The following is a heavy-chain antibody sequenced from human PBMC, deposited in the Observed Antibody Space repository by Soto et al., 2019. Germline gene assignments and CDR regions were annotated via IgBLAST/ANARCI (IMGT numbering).Heavy chain of an antibody. CDR1: GGSISSSNW. J-gene: IGHJ6*02. Sequence: QVQLQESGPGLVKPSGTLSLTCAVSGGSISSSNWWSWVRQPPGKGLEWIGEIYHSGSTNYNPSLKSRVTISVDKSKNQFSLKLSSVTAADTAVYYCARDPARIAARPYYYYGMDVWGQGTTVTVSS. CDR2: IYHSGST. CDR3: ARDPARIAARPYYYYGMDV. D-gene: IGHD6-6*01. V-gene: IGHV4-4*02.